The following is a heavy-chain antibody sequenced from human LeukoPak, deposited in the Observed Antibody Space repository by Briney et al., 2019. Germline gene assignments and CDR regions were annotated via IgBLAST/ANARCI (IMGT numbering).Heavy chain of an antibody. CDR3: AGATQWSYYGSGLRDY. CDR1: GGSISSGSYY. CDR2: IYTSGST. V-gene: IGHV4-61*02. Sequence: SETLSLTCTVSGGSISSGSYYWSWIRQPAGKGLEWIGRIYTSGSTNYNPSLKSRVTISVDTSKNQFSLKLSSVTAADTAVYYCAGATQWSYYGSGLRDYWGQGTLVTVSS. D-gene: IGHD3-10*01. J-gene: IGHJ4*02.